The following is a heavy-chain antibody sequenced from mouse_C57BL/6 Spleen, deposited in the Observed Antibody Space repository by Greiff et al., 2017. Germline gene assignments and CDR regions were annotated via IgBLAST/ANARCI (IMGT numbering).Heavy chain of an antibody. CDR2: INPNNGGT. Sequence: EVQLQQSGPELVKPGASVKISCKASGYTFTDYYMNWVKQSHGKSLEWIGDINPNNGGTSYNQKFKGKATLTVDKSSSTAYMELRSLTSEDSAVYYCARRYDSNYSYYAMDYWGQGTSVTVSS. D-gene: IGHD2-5*01. J-gene: IGHJ4*01. CDR3: ARRYDSNYSYYAMDY. V-gene: IGHV1-26*01. CDR1: GYTFTDYY.